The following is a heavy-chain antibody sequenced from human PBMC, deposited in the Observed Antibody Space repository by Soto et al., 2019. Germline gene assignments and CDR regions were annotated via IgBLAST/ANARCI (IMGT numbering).Heavy chain of an antibody. CDR3: ARERAYSNPYDY. CDR1: GFTFNNYG. D-gene: IGHD4-4*01. Sequence: GGSLRLSCAASGFTFNNYGMHWVRQAPGKGLEWVALIWYDGSNREYADSVKGRFTISRDNSKNTLYLQMNSLRAEDTAVYYCARERAYSNPYDYWGQGTLVTVSS. V-gene: IGHV3-33*01. CDR2: IWYDGSNR. J-gene: IGHJ4*02.